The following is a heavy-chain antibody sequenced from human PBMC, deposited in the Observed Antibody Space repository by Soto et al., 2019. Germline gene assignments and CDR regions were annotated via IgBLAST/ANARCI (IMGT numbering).Heavy chain of an antibody. J-gene: IGHJ6*02. CDR1: GGTFSSYA. D-gene: IGHD6-13*01. CDR2: SIPIFGTA. V-gene: IGHV1-69*01. CDR3: ARDSSSWPYYGMDV. Sequence: QVQLVQSGAEVKKPGASVKVSCKASGGTFSSYAISWVRQAPGQGLEWMGGSIPIFGTANYAQKFQGIVTITADESTSTAYMELSSMRSEDTAVSYCARDSSSWPYYGMDVWGQGTTVTVSS.